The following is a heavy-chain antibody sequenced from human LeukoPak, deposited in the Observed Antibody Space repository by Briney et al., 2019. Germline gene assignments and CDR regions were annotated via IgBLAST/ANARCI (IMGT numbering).Heavy chain of an antibody. CDR1: GHSFATSW. Sequence: GESLKISCKGSGHSFATSWIGWVRPMPGRGLEWMGIIYLDDSETKYSPSFQGQVAISADKSISTAYLQWDSLKASDTAMYYCARLGLAAFDYWGQGTLVTVSS. V-gene: IGHV5-51*01. D-gene: IGHD3/OR15-3a*01. CDR2: IYLDDSET. CDR3: ARLGLAAFDY. J-gene: IGHJ4*02.